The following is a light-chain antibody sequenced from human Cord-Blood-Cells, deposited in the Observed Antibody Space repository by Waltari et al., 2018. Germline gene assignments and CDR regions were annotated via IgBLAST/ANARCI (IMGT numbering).Light chain of an antibody. CDR1: QSGSSSY. CDR3: QQYGSSPPYT. J-gene: IGKJ2*01. CDR2: GAS. Sequence: EIVLTQSPRTLSLSPGERAPLSCRASQSGSSSYLAGYQQKPGQAPRLLIYGASSRATGIPDRISGSGAGTDFTLTISRLEPEDDAVYYCQQYGSSPPYTFGQGTKLEIK. V-gene: IGKV3-20*01.